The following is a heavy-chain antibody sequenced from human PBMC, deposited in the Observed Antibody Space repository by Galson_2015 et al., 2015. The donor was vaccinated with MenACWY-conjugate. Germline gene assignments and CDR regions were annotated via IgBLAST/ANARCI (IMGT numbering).Heavy chain of an antibody. CDR2: ISAYNGNI. D-gene: IGHD6-19*01. V-gene: IGHV1-18*01. Sequence: SVKVSCKASGYTFTSYGFSWVRQAPGQGLVWIGWISAYNGNINYAQKFQGRVTMTTDTSTSTAYMELRSLRSDDTAVYYCARRSGWTNDAFDIWGQGTMVTVSS. CDR3: ARRSGWTNDAFDI. CDR1: GYTFTSYG. J-gene: IGHJ3*02.